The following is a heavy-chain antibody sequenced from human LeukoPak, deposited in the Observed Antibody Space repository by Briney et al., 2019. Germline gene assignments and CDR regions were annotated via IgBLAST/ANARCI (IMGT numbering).Heavy chain of an antibody. V-gene: IGHV3-21*04. CDR2: ISYTGTYI. Sequence: GGSLRLSCAASGFTLRSEWMSWLRQTPEKGLEWVSSISYTGTYIYYADSVKGRFTISRDNAQNSLYLQMNSLRAEDTAIYYCVRDRGTYRPIDYWGQGTLVTVSS. D-gene: IGHD1-26*01. CDR1: GFTLRSEW. J-gene: IGHJ4*02. CDR3: VRDRGTYRPIDY.